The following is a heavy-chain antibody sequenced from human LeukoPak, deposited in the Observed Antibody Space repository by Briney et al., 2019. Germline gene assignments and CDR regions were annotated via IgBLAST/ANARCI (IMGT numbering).Heavy chain of an antibody. V-gene: IGHV3-48*03. CDR2: ISSSGSTI. D-gene: IGHD5-18*01. J-gene: IGHJ4*02. CDR3: ARDSYSYGHFDY. CDR1: GFTFSSYE. Sequence: PGGSLRLSCAASGFTFSSYEMNWARQAPGKGLEWVSYISSSGSTIYYADSVKGRFTISRDNAKNSLYLQMNSLRAEDTAVYYCARDSYSYGHFDYWGQGTLVTVSS.